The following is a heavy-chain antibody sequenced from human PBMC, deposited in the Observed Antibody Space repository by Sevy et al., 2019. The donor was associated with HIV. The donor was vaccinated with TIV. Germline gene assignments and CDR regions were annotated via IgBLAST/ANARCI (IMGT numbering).Heavy chain of an antibody. CDR2: INPNSGGT. D-gene: IGHD2-15*01. J-gene: IGHJ6*02. CDR1: GYTFTGYY. CDR3: ARDKGKKVVTNHYGMDV. V-gene: IGHV1-2*02. Sequence: ASVKVSCKASGYTFTGYYMHWVRQAPGQGLEWMGWINPNSGGTNYAQKFQGRVTMTRDTSISTAYMELSRLRSDDTAVYYCARDKGKKVVTNHYGMDVWGQGTTVTVSS.